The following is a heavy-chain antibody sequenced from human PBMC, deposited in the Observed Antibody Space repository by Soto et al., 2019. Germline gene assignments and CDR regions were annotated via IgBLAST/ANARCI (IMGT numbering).Heavy chain of an antibody. Sequence: SETLSLTCTVSGDSISGDYWNWIRQPPGKGLEWIGYVSDRGYTNYNPSLNSRVTISIGTSENFFSLKMTSVTAADTAVYYCARDMVCQGMSFWYCGQGRLVTVYS. J-gene: IGHJ4*02. V-gene: IGHV4-59*01. CDR1: GDSISGDY. CDR3: ARDMVCQGMSFWY. D-gene: IGHD2-8*01. CDR2: VSDRGYT.